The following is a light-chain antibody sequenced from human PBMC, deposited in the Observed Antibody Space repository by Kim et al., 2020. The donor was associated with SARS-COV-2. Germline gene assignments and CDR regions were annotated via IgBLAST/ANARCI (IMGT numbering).Light chain of an antibody. CDR2: DVS. J-gene: IGLJ3*02. V-gene: IGLV2-14*03. Sequence: QSALTQPASVSGSPGQSITISCTGTSSDVGGFNYVSWFQQHPGKVPKLMIYDVSNRPSGVSNRFSGSKSGNTASLTISGLQAEDEADYYCYSYTTSNTLVFGGGTQLTVL. CDR1: SSDVGGFNY. CDR3: YSYTTSNTLV.